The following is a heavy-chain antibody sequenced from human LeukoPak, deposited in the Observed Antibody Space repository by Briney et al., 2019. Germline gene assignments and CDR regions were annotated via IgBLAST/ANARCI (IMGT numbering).Heavy chain of an antibody. CDR1: GFTFSSYG. Sequence: PGGSLRLSCAASGFTFSSYGMHWVRQAPGKGLEWVAVIWYDGSNKYYADSVKGRFTISRDNSKNTLYLQMNSLRAEDTAVYYCARGSGAIGDGFDYWGQGTLVTVSS. CDR2: IWYDGSNK. J-gene: IGHJ4*02. V-gene: IGHV3-33*01. CDR3: ARGSGAIGDGFDY. D-gene: IGHD4-17*01.